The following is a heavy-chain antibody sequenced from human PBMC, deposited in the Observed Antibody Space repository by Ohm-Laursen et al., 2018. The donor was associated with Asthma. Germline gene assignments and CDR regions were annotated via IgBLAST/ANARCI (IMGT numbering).Heavy chain of an antibody. J-gene: IGHJ4*02. CDR2: MFSRGGANYRGGA. V-gene: IGHV4-59*02. D-gene: IGHD3-9*01. CDR1: SGSVSGYH. CDR3: ARLDWAQSMFDS. Sequence: SQTLSLTCTVFSGSVSGYHWAWVRQPPGRELEWIAYMFSRGGANYRGGANYNPSLKSRVTLSSDSSTNQVSLRLSSVTAADTAVYFCARLDWAQSMFDSWGQGTQVTVSS.